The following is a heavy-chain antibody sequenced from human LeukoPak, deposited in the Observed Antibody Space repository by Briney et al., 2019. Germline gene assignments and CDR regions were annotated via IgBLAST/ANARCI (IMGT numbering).Heavy chain of an antibody. V-gene: IGHV3-30*18. D-gene: IGHD3-3*01. CDR1: GFTFSSYG. Sequence: GGSLRLSCAASGFTFSSYGMHWVRQAPGKGLGWVAVISYDGSNKYYADSVKGRFTISRDNSKNTLYLQMKSLRAEDTAVYYCAKDPQYYDFWSGPNWFDPWGQGTLVTVSS. CDR2: ISYDGSNK. J-gene: IGHJ5*02. CDR3: AKDPQYYDFWSGPNWFDP.